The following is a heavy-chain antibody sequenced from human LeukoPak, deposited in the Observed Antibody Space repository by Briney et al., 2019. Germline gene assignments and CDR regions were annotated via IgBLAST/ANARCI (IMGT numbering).Heavy chain of an antibody. CDR1: GFTFSSYS. J-gene: IGHJ5*02. CDR3: ARVSRRYWFDP. Sequence: GGSLRLSCAASGFTFSSYSMNWVRQAPGKGLEWVSYISSSSTIYYADSVKGRFTISRDNAKNSLYLQMNSLRDEDTAVYYCARVSRRYWFDPWGQGTLVTVSS. CDR2: ISSSSTI. V-gene: IGHV3-48*02. D-gene: IGHD3-16*02.